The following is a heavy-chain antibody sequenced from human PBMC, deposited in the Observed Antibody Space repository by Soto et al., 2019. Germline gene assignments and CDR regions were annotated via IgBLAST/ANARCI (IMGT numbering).Heavy chain of an antibody. CDR3: ARGGHVVEVTAALDY. CDR2: VNPSGGHT. CDR1: GDTFTDYY. V-gene: IGHV1-46*01. D-gene: IGHD2-21*02. J-gene: IGHJ4*02. Sequence: ASVKVSCRASGDTFTDYYIRWVRQAPGQGLEWMGTVNPSGGHTTYAQHFLGRVTMTRDTSTSTLYLELTSLTSADTAIYYCARGGHVVEVTAALDYWGQGTLVTVSS.